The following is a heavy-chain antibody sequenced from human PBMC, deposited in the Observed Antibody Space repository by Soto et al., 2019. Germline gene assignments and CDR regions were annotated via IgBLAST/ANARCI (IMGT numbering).Heavy chain of an antibody. V-gene: IGHV3-30-3*01. D-gene: IGHD1-1*01. CDR3: ASEWKLAVPDY. J-gene: IGHJ4*02. CDR2: ISYEGSNK. Sequence: QTQSKRLEWVAVISYEGSNKYYADSVKGRFIISRDNSKSTLYLQMNSLRTEDTAVSYCASEWKLAVPDYWGQGT.